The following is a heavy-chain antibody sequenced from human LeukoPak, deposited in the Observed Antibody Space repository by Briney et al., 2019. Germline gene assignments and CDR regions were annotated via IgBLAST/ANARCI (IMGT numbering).Heavy chain of an antibody. CDR3: AKRPGYCSSTSCYYYYYMDV. V-gene: IGHV3-23*01. D-gene: IGHD2-2*01. J-gene: IGHJ6*03. CDR1: GFTFSSYA. CDR2: ISGTST. Sequence: GGSLRLSCAASGFTFSSYAMSWVRQAPGKGLEWVSAISGTSTYYADSVKGRFTISRDNSKNTLYMQMNSLRGDDTAVYYCAKRPGYCSSTSCYYYYYMDVWGDGATVTVSS.